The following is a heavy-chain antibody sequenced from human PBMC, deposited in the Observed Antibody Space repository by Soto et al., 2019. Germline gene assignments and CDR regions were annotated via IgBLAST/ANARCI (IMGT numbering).Heavy chain of an antibody. D-gene: IGHD1-20*01. CDR2: IDYSGTA. CDR3: ARITGRHLDY. V-gene: IGHV4-39*01. Sequence: KPSETLSLTCTVSSGSISVTNVFWGWVRQPPGKGLEWIGNIDYSGTAYFSPSLATRVTFHVDTSKNQFSLTLYSVTAADTAVYYCARITGRHLDYWGQGILVTSP. CDR1: SGSISVTNVF. J-gene: IGHJ4*02.